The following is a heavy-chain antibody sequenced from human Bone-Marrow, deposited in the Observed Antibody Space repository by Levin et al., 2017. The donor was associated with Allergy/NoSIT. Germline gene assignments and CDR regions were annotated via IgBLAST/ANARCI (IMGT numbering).Heavy chain of an antibody. CDR3: ASLTAIGRWFDP. CDR2: INHSGST. D-gene: IGHD2-21*02. V-gene: IGHV4-34*01. J-gene: IGHJ5*02. CDR1: GGSFSGYY. Sequence: SETLSLTCAVYGGSFSGYYWSWIRQPPGKGLEWIGEINHSGSTNYNPSLKSRVTISVDTSKNQFSLKLSSVTAADTAVYYCASLTAIGRWFDPWGQGTLVTVSS.